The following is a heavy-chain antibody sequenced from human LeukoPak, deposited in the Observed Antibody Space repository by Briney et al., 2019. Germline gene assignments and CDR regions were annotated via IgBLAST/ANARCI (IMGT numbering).Heavy chain of an antibody. CDR3: TRGGVDY. V-gene: IGHV3-74*01. CDR2: INGDGSTT. Sequence: GGSLRLSCAASGFTFSSYWMHWVRQAPGKGLVWVSRINGDGSTTTYADSVKGRFTISRDNAKNTVYLQMNSLRAEDTAVYYCTRGGVDYWGQGTLVTVPS. D-gene: IGHD3-10*01. CDR1: GFTFSSYW. J-gene: IGHJ4*02.